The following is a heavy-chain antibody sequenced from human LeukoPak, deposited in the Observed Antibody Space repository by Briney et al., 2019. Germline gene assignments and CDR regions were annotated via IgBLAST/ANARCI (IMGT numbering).Heavy chain of an antibody. CDR1: GFTFSTYE. Sequence: PGGSLRLSCAASGFTFSTYEMNWVRQAPGKGLEGVSYISNSEDTTIKYADSVKGRFTISRDNAQNSLYLQMNSLRDEDTAVYYCARVGYSRSWHSGSAFDIWGHGTMVTVSS. D-gene: IGHD6-13*01. J-gene: IGHJ3*02. CDR2: ISNSEDTTI. V-gene: IGHV3-48*03. CDR3: ARVGYSRSWHSGSAFDI.